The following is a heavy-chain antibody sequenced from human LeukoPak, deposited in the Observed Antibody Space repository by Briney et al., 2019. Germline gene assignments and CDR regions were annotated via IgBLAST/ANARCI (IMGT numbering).Heavy chain of an antibody. CDR3: ARGRECRDAFDI. J-gene: IGHJ3*02. V-gene: IGHV1-18*01. D-gene: IGHD3-10*01. CDR1: GYTFTSYG. Sequence: GASVKVSCKASGYTFTSYGFIWVRQAPGQGLEWMGWISGYNGNTVYAQKLLGRVTMTTDTSTSTAYMELRSLRSDDTAVYYCARGRECRDAFDIWGQGTMVTVSS. CDR2: ISGYNGNT.